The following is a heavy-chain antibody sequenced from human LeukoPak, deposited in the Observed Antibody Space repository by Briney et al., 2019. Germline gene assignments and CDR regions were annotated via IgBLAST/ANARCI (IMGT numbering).Heavy chain of an antibody. J-gene: IGHJ4*02. CDR3: AKDTPPYSNYHPYFDY. Sequence: TGGSLRLSCAASGFTFSSYAMSWVRQAPGKGLEWVSAISGSGGSTYYADSVKGRFTISRDNSKNTLYLQMNSLRAEDTAVYYCAKDTPPYSNYHPYFDYWGQGTLVTVSS. D-gene: IGHD4-11*01. V-gene: IGHV3-23*01. CDR1: GFTFSSYA. CDR2: ISGSGGST.